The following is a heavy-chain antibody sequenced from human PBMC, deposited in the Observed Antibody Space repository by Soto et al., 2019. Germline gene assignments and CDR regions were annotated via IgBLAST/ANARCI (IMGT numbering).Heavy chain of an antibody. CDR2: IKQDGSEK. V-gene: IGHV3-7*03. CDR3: ARAYYYGSGSYPGGFDY. D-gene: IGHD3-10*01. CDR1: GFTFSSYW. J-gene: IGHJ4*02. Sequence: ESGGGLVQPGGSLRLSCAASGFTFSSYWMSWVRQAPGKGLEWVANIKQDGSEKYYVDSVKGRFTISRDNAKNSLYLQMNSLRAEDTAVYYCARAYYYGSGSYPGGFDYWGQGTLVTVSS.